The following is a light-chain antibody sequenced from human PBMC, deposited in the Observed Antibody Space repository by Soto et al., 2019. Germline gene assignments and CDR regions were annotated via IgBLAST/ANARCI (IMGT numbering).Light chain of an antibody. CDR2: EVT. Sequence: QSALTQPPSASGSPGQSVTISCTGTSSDVGGYNYVSWYQQRPGKAPKLMIYEVTKRPSGVPDRFSGSKSGNTASLTVSGLQAEDEADYYCCSYAGSNPLFGGGTKVTVL. CDR1: SSDVGGYNY. J-gene: IGLJ2*01. CDR3: CSYAGSNPL. V-gene: IGLV2-8*01.